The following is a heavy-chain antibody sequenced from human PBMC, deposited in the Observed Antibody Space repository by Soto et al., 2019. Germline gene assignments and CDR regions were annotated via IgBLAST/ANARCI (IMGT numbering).Heavy chain of an antibody. Sequence: QEHLVQSGGGVVQPGGSLRLSCAASGFTFSSYGMHWVRQAPGKGLEWVAVIWYDGSNKYYADSVKGRFTISRDNSKNTLYLQMNSLRAEDTAVYYCAGVGAEPPKHAFDIWGQGTMVTVSS. CDR1: GFTFSSYG. D-gene: IGHD1-26*01. V-gene: IGHV3-33*08. CDR2: IWYDGSNK. J-gene: IGHJ3*02. CDR3: AGVGAEPPKHAFDI.